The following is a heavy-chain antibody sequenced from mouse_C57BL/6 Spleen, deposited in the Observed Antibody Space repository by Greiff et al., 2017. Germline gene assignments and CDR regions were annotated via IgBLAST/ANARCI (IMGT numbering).Heavy chain of an antibody. D-gene: IGHD2-5*01. CDR1: GFSLSSYG. V-gene: IGHV2-3*01. CDR3: ARMAYYSNPAWCAY. J-gene: IGHJ3*01. CDR2: IWGDGST. Sequence: VHLVESGPGLVAPSQSLSITCTVSGFSLSSYGVSWVRQPPGKGLEWLGVIWGDGSTNYHSALISRLCISKDNTKSQVYLQLNSLQTDDTAKYYCARMAYYSNPAWCAYWGQGTRVTVSA.